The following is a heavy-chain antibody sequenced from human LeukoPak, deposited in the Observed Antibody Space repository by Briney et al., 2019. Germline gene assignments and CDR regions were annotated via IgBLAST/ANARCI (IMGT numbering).Heavy chain of an antibody. J-gene: IGHJ4*02. CDR2: ISAYNGNT. CDR1: RYTFTSYG. Sequence: ASVKVSCKASRYTFTSYGISWVRQAPGQGLGWRGWISAYNGNTNYAQKLQGRVTMTTDTSTSTASVTLRSTGSDDSAVYYCAREQQWLEGLGYWGQGTLVTVSS. V-gene: IGHV1-18*04. CDR3: AREQQWLEGLGY. D-gene: IGHD6-19*01.